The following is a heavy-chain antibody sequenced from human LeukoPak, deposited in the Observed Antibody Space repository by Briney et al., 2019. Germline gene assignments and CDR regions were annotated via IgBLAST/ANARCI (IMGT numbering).Heavy chain of an antibody. V-gene: IGHV3-23*01. J-gene: IGHJ5*02. CDR3: AKEHDLGHKQGNWFDS. Sequence: GGSLRLSCTTSGFSFNAYSMSWVRQSPGKGLEWVSAINDDTPYYTDSVKGRFTVSRDKSEDTLYLHLNSLRAEDTAIYYCAKEHDLGHKQGNWFDSWGQGVLVTVSS. D-gene: IGHD2-21*01. CDR1: GFSFNAYS. CDR2: INDDTP.